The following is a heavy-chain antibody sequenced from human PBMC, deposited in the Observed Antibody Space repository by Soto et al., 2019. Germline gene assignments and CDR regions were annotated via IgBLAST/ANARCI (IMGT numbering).Heavy chain of an antibody. V-gene: IGHV3-20*04. Sequence: EVQLVESGGGVVRPGGSLRLSCAASGFTFDDYGMSWVRQAPGKGLEWVSGINWNGGSTGYADSVKGRFTISRDNAKNSLYLQMNSLRAEDTSLYYCARAVPYGDYGPYYYGMDVWGQGTTVTVS. D-gene: IGHD4-17*01. CDR1: GFTFDDYG. J-gene: IGHJ6*02. CDR2: INWNGGST. CDR3: ARAVPYGDYGPYYYGMDV.